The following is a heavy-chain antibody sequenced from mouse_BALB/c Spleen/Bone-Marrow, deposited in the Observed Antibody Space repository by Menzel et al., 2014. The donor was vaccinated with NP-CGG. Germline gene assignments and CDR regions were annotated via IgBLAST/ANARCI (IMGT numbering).Heavy chain of an antibody. V-gene: IGHV1-4*01. J-gene: IGHJ4*01. CDR1: GYTFTSYT. CDR2: INPSSGYT. CDR3: AYGNYGYAMGY. Sequence: QVQLQQPGAELARPGASVKMSCKASGYTFTSYTMHWVKQRPGQGLEWIGYINPSSGYTNYNQKFKDKATLTADKSSSTAYMQLSSLTSEDSAVYYCAYGNYGYAMGYWGQGTSVTVSS. D-gene: IGHD2-10*02.